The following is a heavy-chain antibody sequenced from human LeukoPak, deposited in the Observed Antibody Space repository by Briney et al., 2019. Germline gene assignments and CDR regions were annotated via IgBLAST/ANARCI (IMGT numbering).Heavy chain of an antibody. CDR1: GFTFSEYD. CDR2: ISISENTK. Sequence: GGSLRLSCAASGFTFSEYDMSWVRQAPGKGVEWVSYISISENTKYYADSVKGRFIISRENAKNTVYLQIDSLRPEDTAVYYCARDRGTQSDYWGQGTLVTVSS. J-gene: IGHJ4*02. CDR3: ARDRGTQSDY. V-gene: IGHV3-11*04. D-gene: IGHD3-16*01.